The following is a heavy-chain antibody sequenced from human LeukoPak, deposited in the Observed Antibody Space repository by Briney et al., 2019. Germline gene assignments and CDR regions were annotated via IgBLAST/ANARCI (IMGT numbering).Heavy chain of an antibody. Sequence: GGSLRLSCAASGFTFSSYAMHWVRQAPGKGLEWVAVISYDGSNKYYADSVKGRFTISRDNSKNTLYLQMNSLRAEDTAVYYCARGEELPMDYWGQGTLVTVSS. CDR1: GFTFSSYA. J-gene: IGHJ4*02. CDR2: ISYDGSNK. CDR3: ARGEELPMDY. D-gene: IGHD1-26*01. V-gene: IGHV3-30-3*01.